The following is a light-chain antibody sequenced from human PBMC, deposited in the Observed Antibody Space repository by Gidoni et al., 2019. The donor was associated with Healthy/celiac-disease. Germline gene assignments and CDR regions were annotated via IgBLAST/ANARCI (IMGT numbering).Light chain of an antibody. CDR3: QQYDNLPLT. V-gene: IGKV1-33*01. Sequence: DIQMTQHPSSLSASVGDRVTITCQASQDISNYLNWYQQKPGTAPKLLIYAASNLETGVPSRFSGSGSGTDFTFTISSLQPEAIATYYCQQYDNLPLTFGGGTKVEIK. J-gene: IGKJ4*01. CDR1: QDISNY. CDR2: AAS.